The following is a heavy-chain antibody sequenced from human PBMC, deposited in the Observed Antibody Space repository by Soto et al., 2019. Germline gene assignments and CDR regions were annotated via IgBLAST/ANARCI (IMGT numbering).Heavy chain of an antibody. D-gene: IGHD6-13*01. CDR2: IIPILGIA. CDR3: ARVGLYSSSWYHAFDI. J-gene: IGHJ3*02. Sequence: SVKVSCKASGGTFSSYTISWVRQAPGQGLEWMGRIIPILGIANYAQKFQGRVTITADKSTSTAYMELSSLRSEDTAVYYCARVGLYSSSWYHAFDIWGQGTMVTVSS. V-gene: IGHV1-69*02. CDR1: GGTFSSYT.